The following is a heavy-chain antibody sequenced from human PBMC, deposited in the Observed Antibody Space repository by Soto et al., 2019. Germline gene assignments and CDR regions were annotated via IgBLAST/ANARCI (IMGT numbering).Heavy chain of an antibody. J-gene: IGHJ5*01. CDR2: STYTGVT. CDR3: ATDSGGPPLNRFDS. D-gene: IGHD3-10*01. Sequence: PLPLSSTDSGGPLRELGHFWTWIRQRPGSGLEWIGYSTYTGVTYYSPSLQSRISISVDTSKNQFSLTLKSVTAADTAVYYCATDSGGPPLNRFDSWGQGTLVTVSA. V-gene: IGHV4-31*03. CDR1: GGPLRELGHF.